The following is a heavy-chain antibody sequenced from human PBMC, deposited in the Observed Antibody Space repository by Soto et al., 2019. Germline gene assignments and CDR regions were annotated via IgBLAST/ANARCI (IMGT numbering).Heavy chain of an antibody. V-gene: IGHV3-30-3*01. CDR2: ISYDGSNK. D-gene: IGHD3-9*01. CDR1: GLTFSSYA. CDR3: ARDSRYYDILTGQLYGMDV. J-gene: IGHJ6*02. Sequence: PGGSLRLSCASSGLTFSSYAMHWVRQAPGKGLEWVAVISYDGSNKYYADSVKGRFTISRDNSKNTLYLQMNSLRAEDTAVYYCARDSRYYDILTGQLYGMDVWGQGTTVTVSS.